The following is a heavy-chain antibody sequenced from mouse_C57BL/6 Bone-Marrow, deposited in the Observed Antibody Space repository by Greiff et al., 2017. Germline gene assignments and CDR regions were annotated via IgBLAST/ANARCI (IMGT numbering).Heavy chain of an antibody. CDR3: ARHHCPYDYERGYAMDY. V-gene: IGHV5-12*01. D-gene: IGHD2-4*01. CDR1: GFTFSDYY. CDR2: ISNGGGST. J-gene: IGHJ4*01. Sequence: EVMLVESGGGLVQPGGSLKLSCAASGFTFSDYYMYWVRQTPEKRLEWVAYISNGGGSTYYPDTVKGRFTISRDNAKNTLYLQMSRLKSEDTAMYYCARHHCPYDYERGYAMDYWGQGTSVTVSS.